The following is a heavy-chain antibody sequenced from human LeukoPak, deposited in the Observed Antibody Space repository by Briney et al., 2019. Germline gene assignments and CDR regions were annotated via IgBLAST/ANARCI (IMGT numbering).Heavy chain of an antibody. J-gene: IGHJ3*02. CDR3: TKPLNDAFDI. CDR1: GYTFTSYY. Sequence: WASVKVSCKASGYTFTSYYMHWVRQAPGQGLEWMGIINPSGGSTSYAQKFQGRVTLTRDTSTSTVYMELSSLRSEDTAVYYCTKPLNDAFDIWGQGTMVTVSS. CDR2: INPSGGST. V-gene: IGHV1-46*01. D-gene: IGHD4/OR15-4a*01.